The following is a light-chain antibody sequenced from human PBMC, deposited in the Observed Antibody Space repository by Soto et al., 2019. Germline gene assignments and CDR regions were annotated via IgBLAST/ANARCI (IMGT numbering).Light chain of an antibody. CDR3: QQRSNWPIT. J-gene: IGKJ5*01. V-gene: IGKV3-11*01. CDR1: QTINTF. Sequence: EIVVTQSPPTLFLSSGEKATLSCRASQTINTFLAWYQQKPGQAPRLLIYDASDRATGIPVRFSGSGSGTDFTLTISSLEPEDFAIYYCQQRSNWPITFGQGTRLEIK. CDR2: DAS.